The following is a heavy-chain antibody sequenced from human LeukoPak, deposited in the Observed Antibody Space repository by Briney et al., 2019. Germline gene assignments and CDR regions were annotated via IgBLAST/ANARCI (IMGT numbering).Heavy chain of an antibody. Sequence: PSETLSLTCAVSGGSISSSNWWSWVRQAPGKGLEWVGHIKSKTDGGTTDYAAPVKGRFTISRDDSKNTLYLQMSSLKTEDTAVYYCTTDLSRWYPVSYWGQGTLVTVSS. CDR2: IKSKTDGGTT. V-gene: IGHV3-15*01. D-gene: IGHD4-23*01. J-gene: IGHJ4*02. CDR1: GGSISSSNW. CDR3: TTDLSRWYPVSY.